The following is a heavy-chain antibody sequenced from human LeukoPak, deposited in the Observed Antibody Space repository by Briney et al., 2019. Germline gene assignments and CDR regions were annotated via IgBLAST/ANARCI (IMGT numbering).Heavy chain of an antibody. CDR1: GFTFSSYG. Sequence: PGGSLRLSCAASGFTFSSYGMHWVRQAPGKGLEWVAVIRYDGSNKYYADSVKGRFTISRDNSKNTLYLQMNSLRAEDTAVYYCARDWRAAAGTDAFDIWGQGTMVTVSS. V-gene: IGHV3-33*01. J-gene: IGHJ3*02. CDR3: ARDWRAAAGTDAFDI. D-gene: IGHD6-13*01. CDR2: IRYDGSNK.